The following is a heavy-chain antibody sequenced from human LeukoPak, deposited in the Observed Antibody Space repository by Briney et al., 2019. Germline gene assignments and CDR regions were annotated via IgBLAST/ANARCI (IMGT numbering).Heavy chain of an antibody. D-gene: IGHD7-27*01. CDR3: AKDPINWGSIYFDC. Sequence: GRSLRLSCAASGFTFGSYAMHWVRQAPGKGLEWVAVISYDGSNKYYADSVKGRFTISRDNSKNILYLQMNSLTAEDTAVYWCAKDPINWGSIYFDCWGQGTLVTVSS. J-gene: IGHJ4*02. V-gene: IGHV3-30-3*01. CDR1: GFTFGSYA. CDR2: ISYDGSNK.